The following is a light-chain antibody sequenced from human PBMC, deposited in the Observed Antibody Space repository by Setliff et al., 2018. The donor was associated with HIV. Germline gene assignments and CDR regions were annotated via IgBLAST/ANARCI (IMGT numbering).Light chain of an antibody. V-gene: IGLV2-14*01. CDR2: AVS. J-gene: IGLJ1*01. CDR1: SSDIGSYDY. CDR3: SSYTVRSTPV. Sequence: QSGLTQPASVSGSPGQSITISCTGTSSDIGSYDYVSWYQQHPGKAPKLIIYAVSSRPPGVSNRFSGSKSDNTASLTISGLQADDEADYYCSSYTVRSTPVFGTGTKV.